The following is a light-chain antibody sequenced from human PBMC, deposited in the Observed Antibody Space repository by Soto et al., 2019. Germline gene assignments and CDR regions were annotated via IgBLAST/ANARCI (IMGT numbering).Light chain of an antibody. CDR2: DVS. CDR1: QSISNY. Sequence: EIVLTQSPATLSLSPVQRATLSCRASQSISNYLAWYQQKPCQAPRLLIYDVSNRATGTPARFSGSGSGTDFTLTISSLEPEDFAVYYCQQRRNWYTFGQGTKLEIK. V-gene: IGKV3-11*01. J-gene: IGKJ2*01. CDR3: QQRRNWYT.